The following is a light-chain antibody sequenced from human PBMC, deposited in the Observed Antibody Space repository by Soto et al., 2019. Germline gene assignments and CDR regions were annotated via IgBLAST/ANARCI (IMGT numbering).Light chain of an antibody. V-gene: IGKV3-15*01. CDR3: QQYNDWPRT. CDR2: GAS. CDR1: QSVSSN. Sequence: EIVMTQSPATLSVSPGERATLSCRASQSVSSNLAWYQQQPGQAPRLLIYGASTRATDIPARFSGSGSGTEFTLTISSLQSEDLALYYCQQYNDWPRTFGQGTKVEIK. J-gene: IGKJ1*01.